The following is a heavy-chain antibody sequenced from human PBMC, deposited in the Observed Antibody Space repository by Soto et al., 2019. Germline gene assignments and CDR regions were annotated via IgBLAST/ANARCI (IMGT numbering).Heavy chain of an antibody. V-gene: IGHV1-24*01. D-gene: IGHD4-17*01. J-gene: IGHJ6*02. Sequence: ASVKVSCKVSGYTLTELSMHWVRQAPGKGLEWMGGFDPENGETIYAQKFQGRVTMTEDTSTDTAYMELSSLRSEDTAVYYCATGDYVSYYYYGMDVWGQGTTVTVSS. CDR2: FDPENGET. CDR1: GYTLTELS. CDR3: ATGDYVSYYYYGMDV.